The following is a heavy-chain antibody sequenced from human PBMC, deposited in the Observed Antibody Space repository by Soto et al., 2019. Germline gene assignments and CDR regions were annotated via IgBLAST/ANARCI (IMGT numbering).Heavy chain of an antibody. Sequence: GGSLRLSCAASGFTFRSFTMNWVRQAPGKGLEWVSTISSNSAYIYYTDALRGRFTISRDNAKNSLHLPMNSLRAEDTAVYYCTRDASRDSSARGWFDPWGPGTLVTVSS. J-gene: IGHJ5*02. D-gene: IGHD6-13*01. CDR2: ISSNSAYI. CDR1: GFTFRSFT. V-gene: IGHV3-21*01. CDR3: TRDASRDSSARGWFDP.